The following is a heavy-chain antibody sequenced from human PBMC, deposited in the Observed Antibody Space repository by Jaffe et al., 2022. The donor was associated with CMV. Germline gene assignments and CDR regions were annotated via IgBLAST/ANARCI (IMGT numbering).Heavy chain of an antibody. Sequence: QVQLVESGGGVVQPGRSLRLFCAASGFTLSNYGMHWVRQAPGKGPEWVAVISNDGSNKYYADSVKGRFTISRDNSKSTLYLQINGLRTDDTAVYYCAKDRYSSSRLYYGMDVWGQGTTVTVSS. CDR2: ISNDGSNK. CDR1: GFTLSNYG. V-gene: IGHV3-30*18. J-gene: IGHJ6*02. D-gene: IGHD2-15*01. CDR3: AKDRYSSSRLYYGMDV.